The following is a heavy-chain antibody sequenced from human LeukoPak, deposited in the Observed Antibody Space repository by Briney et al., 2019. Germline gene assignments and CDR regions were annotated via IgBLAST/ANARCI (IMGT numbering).Heavy chain of an antibody. J-gene: IGHJ4*02. CDR3: ARVRELTIFDY. V-gene: IGHV4-31*03. D-gene: IGHD3-10*01. CDR1: GGSISSGGYY. Sequence: PSRTLSLTCTVSGGSISSGGYYWSWIRQHPGKGLEWIGYIYYSGSTYYNPSLKSRVTISVDTSKNQFSLKLSSVTAADTAVYYCARVRELTIFDYWGQGTLVTVSS. CDR2: IYYSGST.